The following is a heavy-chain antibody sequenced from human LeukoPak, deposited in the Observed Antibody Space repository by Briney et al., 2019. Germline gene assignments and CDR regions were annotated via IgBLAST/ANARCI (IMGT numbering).Heavy chain of an antibody. J-gene: IGHJ4*02. CDR2: IYYTGST. D-gene: IGHD6-6*01. CDR1: GGSISSLY. CDR3: ARHRAYSSSSPFDY. Sequence: SETLSLSCSVSGGSISSLYWSWIRQPPGKGLEWIGYIYYTGSTNSNPSLKIRVTMFVDMSKNQFSLRLSSVTAADTAVYYCARHRAYSSSSPFDYWGQGTLVTVSS. V-gene: IGHV4-59*08.